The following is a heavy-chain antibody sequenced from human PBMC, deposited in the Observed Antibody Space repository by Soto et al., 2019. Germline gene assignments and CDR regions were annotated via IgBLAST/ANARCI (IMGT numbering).Heavy chain of an antibody. V-gene: IGHV4-59*08. J-gene: IGHJ3*02. D-gene: IGHD6-13*01. CDR2: IYYSGST. CDR1: GGSISSYY. Sequence: SETLSLTCTVSGGSISSYYWSWIRQPPGKGLEWIGYIYYSGSTNYNPSLKSRVTISVDTSKNQFSLKLSSVTAADTAVYYCARHSREQQLVLAVDAFDIWGQGTMVTVSS. CDR3: ARHSREQQLVLAVDAFDI.